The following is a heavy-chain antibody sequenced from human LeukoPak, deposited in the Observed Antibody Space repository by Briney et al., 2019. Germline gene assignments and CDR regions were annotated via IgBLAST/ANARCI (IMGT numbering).Heavy chain of an antibody. CDR3: ARARRGYSGYDLLYYFDY. Sequence: PSETLSLTCTVSGGSVSSGGYYWSWIRQHPGKGLEWIGYIYYSGNTYYNPSLKGRVAISVDTSKNQFSLKLSSVTAADTAVYYCARARRGYSGYDLLYYFDYWGQGTLVTVSS. J-gene: IGHJ4*02. D-gene: IGHD5-12*01. CDR1: GGSVSSGGYY. CDR2: IYYSGNT. V-gene: IGHV4-31*03.